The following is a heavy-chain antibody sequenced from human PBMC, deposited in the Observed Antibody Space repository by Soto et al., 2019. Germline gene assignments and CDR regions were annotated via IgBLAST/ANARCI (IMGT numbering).Heavy chain of an antibody. Sequence: ASVKVSCKASGYTFTSYGISWVRQAPGQGLEWMGWISAYNGNTNYAQKLQGRVTMTTDTSTSTAYMEPRSLRSDDTAVYYCARDRGGYSYGTKGPYYYYGMDVWGQ. CDR3: ARDRGGYSYGTKGPYYYYGMDV. D-gene: IGHD5-18*01. CDR2: ISAYNGNT. CDR1: GYTFTSYG. V-gene: IGHV1-18*01. J-gene: IGHJ6*02.